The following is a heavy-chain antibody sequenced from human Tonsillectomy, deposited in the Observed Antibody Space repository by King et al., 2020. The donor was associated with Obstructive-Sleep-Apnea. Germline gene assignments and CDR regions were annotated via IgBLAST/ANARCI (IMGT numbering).Heavy chain of an antibody. CDR3: ARGWNYSPVGRWFDP. J-gene: IGHJ5*02. Sequence: LQLQESGPGLVKPSETLTLTCTVSGGSISTYYWSWIRPPPGKGLEWIGYISYSGSTNYNPSLKSRVTISVDTSKNQFSLRLSSVTAADTAVYYCARGWNYSPVGRWFDPWGQGTPVTVSS. CDR2: ISYSGST. D-gene: IGHD1-7*01. CDR1: GGSISTYY. V-gene: IGHV4-59*01.